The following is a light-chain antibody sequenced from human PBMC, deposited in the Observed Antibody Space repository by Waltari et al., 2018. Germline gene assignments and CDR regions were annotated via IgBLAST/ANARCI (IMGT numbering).Light chain of an antibody. CDR2: VNSDGSH. J-gene: IGLJ3*02. CDR3: QTGGHGTWV. V-gene: IGLV4-69*01. Sequence: LVLTQSPSASASLGASVKLTCTPSSGYSSNVITWPQQKPGKGPRYLMKVNSDGSHRKGDDIPDRFSASNSGTEYYVTISSLQSEDEADYYCQTGGHGTWVFGGGTKLTVL. CDR1: SGYSSNV.